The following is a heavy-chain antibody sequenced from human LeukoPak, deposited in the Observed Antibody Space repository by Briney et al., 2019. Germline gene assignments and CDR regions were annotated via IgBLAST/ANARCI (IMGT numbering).Heavy chain of an antibody. D-gene: IGHD1-26*01. Sequence: GGSLRLSCAASGFTFSSYEMNWVRQAPGKGLEWVSYISSSGSTIYYADSVKGRFTISRDNAKNSLYLQMNSLRAEDTAVYYCAFPGGIVGATTGLDYWGQGPLVTVSS. CDR2: ISSSGSTI. V-gene: IGHV3-48*03. CDR1: GFTFSSYE. J-gene: IGHJ4*02. CDR3: AFPGGIVGATTGLDY.